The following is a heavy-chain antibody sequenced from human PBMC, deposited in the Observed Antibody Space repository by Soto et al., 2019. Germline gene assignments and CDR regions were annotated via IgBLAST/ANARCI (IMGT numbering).Heavy chain of an antibody. J-gene: IGHJ4*02. CDR1: GGSFSGYY. Sequence: SETLSLTCAVYGGSFSGYYWSWIRQPPGKGLEWIGEINHSGSTNYNPSLKSRVTISVDTSKNQFSLKLGSVTAADTAVYYCARGAPGGIFGVVIIPLAHWFDYWGQGTLVTVSS. D-gene: IGHD3-3*01. CDR2: INHSGST. CDR3: ARGAPGGIFGVVIIPLAHWFDY. V-gene: IGHV4-34*01.